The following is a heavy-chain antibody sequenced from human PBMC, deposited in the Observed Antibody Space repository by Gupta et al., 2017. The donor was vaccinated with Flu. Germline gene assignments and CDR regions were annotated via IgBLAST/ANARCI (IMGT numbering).Heavy chain of an antibody. CDR1: GSPFSSYW. CDR2: IKQDGSEK. Sequence: EVQLVESGGGLVQPGGSLRLSCAASGSPFSSYWMSWVRPAPGKGLEWVANIKQDGSEKYYVDSVKGRFTISRDNAKNSLYLQMNSLRAEDTAVYYCARGTIAAAVSYYYYGMDVWGQGTTVTVSS. D-gene: IGHD6-13*01. CDR3: ARGTIAAAVSYYYYGMDV. V-gene: IGHV3-7*01. J-gene: IGHJ6*02.